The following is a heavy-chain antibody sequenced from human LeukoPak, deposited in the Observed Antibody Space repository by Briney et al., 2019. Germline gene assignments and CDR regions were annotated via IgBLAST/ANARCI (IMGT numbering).Heavy chain of an antibody. Sequence: GASVKVSCKASGYTFTGYYMHWVRQAPGQGLEWMGWINPNSGGTNYARKFQGRVTMTKDTSISTAYMELSRLRSDDTAVYYCARGVTYYYDSSGYQFDYWGQGTLVTVSS. J-gene: IGHJ4*02. CDR1: GYTFTGYY. V-gene: IGHV1-2*02. D-gene: IGHD3-22*01. CDR2: INPNSGGT. CDR3: ARGVTYYYDSSGYQFDY.